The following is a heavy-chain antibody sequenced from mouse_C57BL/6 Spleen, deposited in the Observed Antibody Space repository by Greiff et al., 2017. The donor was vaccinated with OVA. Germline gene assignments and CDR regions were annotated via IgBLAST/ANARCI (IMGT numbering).Heavy chain of an antibody. J-gene: IGHJ3*01. CDR3: ARNGVAWFAY. CDR1: GFSLTSYG. CDR2: IWSGGST. D-gene: IGHD1-1*02. V-gene: IGHV2-2*01. Sequence: VQLQQSGPGLVQPSQSLSITCTVSGFSLTSYGVHWVRQSPGKGLEWLGVIWSGGSTDYNAAFISRLSISKDNSKSQVFFKMNSLQAYDTAIYYCARNGVAWFAYWGQGTLVTVSA.